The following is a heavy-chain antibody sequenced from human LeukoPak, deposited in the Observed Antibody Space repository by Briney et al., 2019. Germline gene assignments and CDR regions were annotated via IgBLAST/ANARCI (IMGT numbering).Heavy chain of an antibody. CDR3: ARDRDGYNQLDY. CDR1: GRLFTSYG. J-gene: IGHJ4*02. V-gene: IGHV1-2*02. CDR2: INPNSGGT. Sequence: ASVKVSCKASGRLFTSYGIAWVRQAPGQGLEWMGWINPNSGGTDYAQKFQGRVTMTRDTSISTVYMELSRLTSDDTAVHYCARDRDGYNQLDYWGQGTLVTVSS. D-gene: IGHD5-24*01.